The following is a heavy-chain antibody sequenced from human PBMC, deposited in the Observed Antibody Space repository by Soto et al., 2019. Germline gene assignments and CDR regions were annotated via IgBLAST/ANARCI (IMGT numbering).Heavy chain of an antibody. V-gene: IGHV4-39*01. CDR3: VRHLTYYSAGSCYSDFPYYGMDV. D-gene: IGHD2-15*01. Sequence: SETLSLTCTVSGGSISSSSYYWGWIRQPPGKGLEWIGSIFYSGSTYYNPSLKSRVTISVDTSKNQFSLKLSSVTAADTAVYYCVRHLTYYSAGSCYSDFPYYGMDVWGQGTTVS. CDR1: GGSISSSSYY. J-gene: IGHJ6*02. CDR2: IFYSGST.